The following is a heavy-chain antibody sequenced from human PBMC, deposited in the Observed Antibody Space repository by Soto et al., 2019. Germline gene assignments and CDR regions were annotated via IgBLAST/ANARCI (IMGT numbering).Heavy chain of an antibody. CDR1: GGTFSSYA. D-gene: IGHD6-19*01. V-gene: IGHV1-69*13. J-gene: IGHJ4*02. CDR2: IIPIFGTA. CDR3: ARDLTPHALAGTPAY. Sequence: SVKVSCKASGGTFSSYAISWVRQAPGQGLEWMGGIIPIFGTANYAQKFQGRVTITADESTSTAYMELSSLRSEDTAVYYCARDLTPHALAGTPAYWGQGTLVTVSS.